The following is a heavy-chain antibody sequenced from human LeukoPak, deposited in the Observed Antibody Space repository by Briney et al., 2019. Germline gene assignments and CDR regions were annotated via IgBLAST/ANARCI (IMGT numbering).Heavy chain of an antibody. CDR2: IYPGDSDT. Sequence: VESLQISSQGSGFGFSSYWIGWVRPVTGKGLEWMWIIYPGDSDTRYSPSFQSQVTISAENSISNAYLQWSSLKASDTAMYYCARRDSGSYLNYWGQGSLVTVSS. J-gene: IGHJ4*02. D-gene: IGHD1-26*01. CDR1: GFGFSSYW. CDR3: ARRDSGSYLNY. V-gene: IGHV5-51*01.